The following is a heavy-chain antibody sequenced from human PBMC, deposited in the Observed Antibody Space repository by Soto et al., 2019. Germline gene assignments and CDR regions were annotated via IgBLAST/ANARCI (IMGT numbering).Heavy chain of an antibody. V-gene: IGHV3-66*01. Sequence: EVQLVESGGGLVQPGGSLRLSCAASGFTVSSNYMSWVRQAPGKGLEWVSVIYSGGSTYYADSVKGRFTISRDNSNNTLYLQMNSLRAEDTAVYYCARSRNWGFSYWYFDLWGRGTLVTVSS. CDR1: GFTVSSNY. CDR3: ARSRNWGFSYWYFDL. D-gene: IGHD7-27*01. J-gene: IGHJ2*01. CDR2: IYSGGST.